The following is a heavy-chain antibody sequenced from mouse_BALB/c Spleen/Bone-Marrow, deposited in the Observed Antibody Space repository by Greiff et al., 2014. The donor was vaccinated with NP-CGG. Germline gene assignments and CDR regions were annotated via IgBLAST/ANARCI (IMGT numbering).Heavy chain of an antibody. D-gene: IGHD2-4*01. CDR2: INPSNGGT. J-gene: IGHJ4*01. V-gene: IGHV1S16*01. Sequence: VQLQESGAELVKPGASVKLSCKASGYTFTSYYIYWVKQRPGQGLEWIGEINPSNGGTNFNEKFKREATLTVDKSSSTAYMQLSSLTSEDSAVYYCTRSRRAMDYWGQGTSVTVSS. CDR3: TRSRRAMDY. CDR1: GYTFTSYY.